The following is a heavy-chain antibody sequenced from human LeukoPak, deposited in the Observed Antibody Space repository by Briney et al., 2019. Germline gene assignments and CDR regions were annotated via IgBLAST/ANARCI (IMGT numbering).Heavy chain of an antibody. CDR2: IYYSGST. J-gene: IGHJ3*02. CDR1: GGSISSYY. D-gene: IGHD5-12*01. CDR3: AQAKSGYDPLEAFDI. V-gene: IGHV4-59*01. Sequence: SETLSLTCTVSGGSISSYYWSWLRQPPGKGLEWIGYIYYSGSTNYNPSPKSRVTISVDTSKNQFSLKLSSVTAADTAVYYCAQAKSGYDPLEAFDIWGQGTMVTVSS.